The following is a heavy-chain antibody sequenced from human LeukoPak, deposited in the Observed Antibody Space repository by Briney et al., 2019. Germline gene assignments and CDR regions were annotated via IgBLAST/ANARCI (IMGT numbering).Heavy chain of an antibody. CDR1: GFTFSSYA. V-gene: IGHV3-30-3*01. CDR2: ISYDGSNK. CDR3: RTTPGDDFWSGYYAGGY. Sequence: GGSLRLSCAASGFTFSSYAMHWVRQAPGKGLEWVAVISYDGSNKYYADSVKGRFTISRDNSKNTLYLQMNSLKTEDTAVYYCRTTPGDDFWSGYYAGGYWGQGTLVTVSS. D-gene: IGHD3-3*01. J-gene: IGHJ4*02.